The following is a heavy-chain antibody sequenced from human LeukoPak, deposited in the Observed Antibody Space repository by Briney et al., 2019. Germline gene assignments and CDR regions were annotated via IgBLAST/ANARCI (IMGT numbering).Heavy chain of an antibody. V-gene: IGHV4-59*11. CDR3: ARGRGSSSWYGFVLLDP. CDR1: GGSISSHY. CDR2: IYYSGST. D-gene: IGHD6-13*01. J-gene: IGHJ5*02. Sequence: PSETLSLTCTASGGSISSHYWSWIRQPPGKGLEWMGYIYYSGSTNYNPSLKSRVTISVDPSKNQFSLKLSSVTAADTAVYYCARGRGSSSWYGFVLLDPWGQGTLVTVSS.